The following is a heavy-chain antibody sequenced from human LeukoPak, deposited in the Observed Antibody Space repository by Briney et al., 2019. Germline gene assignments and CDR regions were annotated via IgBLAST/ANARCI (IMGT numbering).Heavy chain of an antibody. CDR2: IKENGNEQ. Sequence: GGSLRLSCEASGFTFTGYWMSRVRQAPGKGPEWVAHIKENGNEQYYADSVKGRFTISRDNVKQSLGLQMNSLRVEDTAVYYCARGPGDFDASDIWGQGTMVTVSS. V-gene: IGHV3-7*01. CDR1: GFTFTGYW. D-gene: IGHD1-14*01. CDR3: ARGPGDFDASDI. J-gene: IGHJ3*02.